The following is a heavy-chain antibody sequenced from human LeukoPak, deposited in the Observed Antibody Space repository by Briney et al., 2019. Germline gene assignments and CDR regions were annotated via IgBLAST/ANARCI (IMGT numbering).Heavy chain of an antibody. Sequence: VGSLRLSCAASGFTFSTYAMSWVRQAPGKGLEWVSTISGSGGSTYYADSVKGRFTISRDNSKNTLYLQMNSLRAEDTAVYYCAKPRSSRGVVEYYYYGMDVWGQGTTVTVSS. V-gene: IGHV3-23*01. CDR2: ISGSGGST. CDR3: AKPRSSRGVVEYYYYGMDV. CDR1: GFTFSTYA. D-gene: IGHD2-21*01. J-gene: IGHJ6*02.